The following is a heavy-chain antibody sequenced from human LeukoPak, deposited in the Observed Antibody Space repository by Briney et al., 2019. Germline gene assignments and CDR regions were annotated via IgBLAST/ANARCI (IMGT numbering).Heavy chain of an antibody. CDR3: ARVDLYYYGSGSYLSPFDY. CDR2: IYYSGST. CDR1: GGSISSSSYY. V-gene: IGHV4-39*07. J-gene: IGHJ4*02. Sequence: PSETLSLTCTVSGGSISSSSYYWGWIRQPPGKGLEWIGSIYYSGSTYYNPSLKSRVTISVDTSKNQFSLKLSSVTAADTAVYYCARVDLYYYGSGSYLSPFDYWGQGTLVTVSS. D-gene: IGHD3-10*01.